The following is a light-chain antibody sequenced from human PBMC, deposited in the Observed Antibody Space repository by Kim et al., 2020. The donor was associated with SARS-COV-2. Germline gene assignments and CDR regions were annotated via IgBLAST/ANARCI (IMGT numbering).Light chain of an antibody. V-gene: IGKV1-39*01. CDR3: QQTDISPLT. CDR1: QYISNY. J-gene: IGKJ4*01. Sequence: SASVGDKVTITCRSSQYISNYLNWYQYKPGTAPKILIYAASKLQSGVPSRFSGGGSVTEFTLSISSLQPEDVAIYYCQQTDISPLTFGGGTKLEIK. CDR2: AAS.